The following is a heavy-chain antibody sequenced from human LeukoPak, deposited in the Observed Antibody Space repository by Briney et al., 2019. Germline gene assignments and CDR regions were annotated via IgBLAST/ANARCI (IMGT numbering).Heavy chain of an antibody. CDR1: GYSFSSSW. D-gene: IGHD2-2*01. CDR3: ARQYCGTTTCYVREFDL. CDR2: IHPGDSDT. Sequence: GDSLKTSCEASGYSFSSSWIGWVRQLPGKGLEWMGIIHPGDSDTRYSPSFQGQVTISADKSIGTAYLQWSSLKASDTSMYYCARQYCGTTTCYVREFDLWGQGTLVTVSS. J-gene: IGHJ4*02. V-gene: IGHV5-51*01.